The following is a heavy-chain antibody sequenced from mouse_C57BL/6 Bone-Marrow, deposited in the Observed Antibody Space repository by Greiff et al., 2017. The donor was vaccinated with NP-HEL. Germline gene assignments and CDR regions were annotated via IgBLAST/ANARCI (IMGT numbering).Heavy chain of an antibody. CDR2: INYDGSST. J-gene: IGHJ2*01. CDR3: ARAGSFFYGRRDYFDY. V-gene: IGHV5-16*01. Sequence: EVKVVESEGGLVQPGSSMKLSCTASGFTFSDYYMAWVRQVPEKGLEWVANINYDGSSTYYLDSLKSRFIISRDNAKNILYLQMSSLKSEDTATYYCARAGSFFYGRRDYFDYWGQGTTLTVSS. D-gene: IGHD1-1*01. CDR1: GFTFSDYY.